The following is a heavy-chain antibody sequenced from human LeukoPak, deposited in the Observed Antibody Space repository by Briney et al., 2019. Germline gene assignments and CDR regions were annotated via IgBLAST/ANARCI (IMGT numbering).Heavy chain of an antibody. CDR2: ITSSSSYT. Sequence: GGSLRLSCAASGFTFSDYYMSWIRQAPGKGLEWVSYITSSSSYTNYADSVKGRFTISRDNAKNSLYLQMNRLRDEDTAVYHCAGEGYYGAFDIWGQGTMVTVSS. V-gene: IGHV3-11*06. CDR1: GFTFSDYY. CDR3: AGEGYYGAFDI. J-gene: IGHJ3*02. D-gene: IGHD3-10*01.